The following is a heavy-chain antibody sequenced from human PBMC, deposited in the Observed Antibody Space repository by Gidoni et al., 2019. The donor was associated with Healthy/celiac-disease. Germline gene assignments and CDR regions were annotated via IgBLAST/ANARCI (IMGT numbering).Heavy chain of an antibody. V-gene: IGHV1-18*01. CDR1: GYTFTSYG. D-gene: IGHD2-15*01. Sequence: QVQLVQSGAEVKKPGASVKVSCKASGYTFTSYGLSWVRQAPGQGLEWMGWISAYNGNTNYAQKLQGRVTMTTDTSTSTAYMELRSLRSDDTAVYYCARVGEVGVVVAARGALYGMDVWGQGTTVTVSS. J-gene: IGHJ6*02. CDR3: ARVGEVGVVVAARGALYGMDV. CDR2: ISAYNGNT.